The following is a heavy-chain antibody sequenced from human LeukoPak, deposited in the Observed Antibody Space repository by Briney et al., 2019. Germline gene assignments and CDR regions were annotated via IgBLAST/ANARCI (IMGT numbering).Heavy chain of an antibody. CDR1: GFTFSSYA. V-gene: IGHV3-30-3*01. CDR2: ISYDGSNK. D-gene: IGHD2-2*01. CDR3: ARDGNIVVVPAAMNYYYHYMDV. Sequence: GGSLRLSCAASGFTFSSYAMHWVRQAPGKGLEWVAVISYDGSNKYYADSVKGRFTISRDNSKNTLYLQMNSLRAEDTAVYYCARDGNIVVVPAAMNYYYHYMDVWGKGTTVTVSS. J-gene: IGHJ6*03.